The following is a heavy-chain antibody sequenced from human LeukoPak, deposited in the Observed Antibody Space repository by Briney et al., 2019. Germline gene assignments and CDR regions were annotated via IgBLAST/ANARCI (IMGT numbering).Heavy chain of an antibody. CDR1: GYTFTSYA. D-gene: IGHD1-26*01. J-gene: IGHJ4*02. Sequence: HWASVKVSCKAYGYTFTSYAMHWVRQAPGQRLEWMGWINAGNGNTKYSQKFQGRVTITRDTSASTAYMELSSLRSEDTAVYYCARVTPSGSYWYYFDYWGQGTLVTVSS. V-gene: IGHV1-3*01. CDR2: INAGNGNT. CDR3: ARVTPSGSYWYYFDY.